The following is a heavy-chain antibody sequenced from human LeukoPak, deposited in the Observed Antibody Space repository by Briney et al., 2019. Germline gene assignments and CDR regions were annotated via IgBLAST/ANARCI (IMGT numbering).Heavy chain of an antibody. CDR2: FDPEDGET. CDR1: GYTFTSYG. J-gene: IGHJ4*02. V-gene: IGHV1-24*01. CDR3: ATGGDRGLYYFDY. D-gene: IGHD3-16*01. Sequence: ASVKVSCKASGYTFTSYGISWVRQAPGKGLEWMGGFDPEDGETIYAQKFQGRVTMTEDTSTDTAYMELSSLRSEDTAVYYCATGGDRGLYYFDYWGQGTLVTVSS.